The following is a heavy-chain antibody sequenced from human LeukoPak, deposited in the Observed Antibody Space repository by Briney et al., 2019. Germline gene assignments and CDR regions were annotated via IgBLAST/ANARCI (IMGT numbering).Heavy chain of an antibody. V-gene: IGHV4-38-2*02. CDR1: GYSISSGYY. J-gene: IGHJ6*03. CDR3: ARDRVVGAIGYQYMDV. D-gene: IGHD1-26*01. Sequence: SETLSLTCTVSGYSISSGYYWGWIRQPPGKGLEWIGSIYHSGSTYYNPSLKSRVTISVDTSKNPFSLKLSSGTAADTAVYYCARDRVVGAIGYQYMDVWGKGTTVTVSS. CDR2: IYHSGST.